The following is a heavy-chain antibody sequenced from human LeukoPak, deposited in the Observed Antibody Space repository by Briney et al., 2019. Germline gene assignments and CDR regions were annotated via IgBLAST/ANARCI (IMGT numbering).Heavy chain of an antibody. J-gene: IGHJ4*02. CDR2: IRYDGSNE. D-gene: IGHD6-19*01. V-gene: IGHV3-30*02. CDR3: AKGPSGWYQYYFDY. CDR1: GFTFSSYG. Sequence: PGGSLRLSCAASGFTFSSYGMHWVRQAPGKGLEWEAFIRYDGSNEYYADSVKGRFTTSRDNSKNTLYLQMNSLRAEDTAVYYCAKGPSGWYQYYFDYWGQGTLVTVSS.